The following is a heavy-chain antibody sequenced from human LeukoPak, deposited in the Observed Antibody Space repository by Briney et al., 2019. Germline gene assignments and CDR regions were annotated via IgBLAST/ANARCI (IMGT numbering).Heavy chain of an antibody. CDR3: ARDASIIRAFDI. CDR1: GGSISSSSYY. V-gene: IGHV4-39*07. J-gene: IGHJ3*02. Sequence: SETLSLTCTVSGGSISSSSYYWGWIRQPPEKGLEWIGSIYYSGSTYYNPSLKSRVTISVYTSKNQFSLKLSSVTAADTAVYYCARDASIIRAFDIWGQGTMCTVSS. CDR2: IYYSGST.